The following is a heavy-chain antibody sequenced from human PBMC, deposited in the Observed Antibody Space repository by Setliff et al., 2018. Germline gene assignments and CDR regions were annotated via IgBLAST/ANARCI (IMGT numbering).Heavy chain of an antibody. CDR3: ARMSGFQYIDV. V-gene: IGHV4-59*02. Sequence: SETLSLTCTVSGGSVRSHYWSWIRHSPGKGLEWIGFIFYSGDTKSNPSLKSRVTMSVDTSKNQFSLQLSSVTAADTAVYYCARMSGFQYIDVWGKGTTVTVSS. J-gene: IGHJ6*03. CDR2: IFYSGDT. CDR1: GGSVRSHY. D-gene: IGHD3-3*01.